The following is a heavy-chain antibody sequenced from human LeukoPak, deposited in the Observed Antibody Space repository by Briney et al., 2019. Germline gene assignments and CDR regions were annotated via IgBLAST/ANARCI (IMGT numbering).Heavy chain of an antibody. V-gene: IGHV1-18*01. Sequence: EASVKVSCKASGYTFGIYGISWVRQAPGQGLGWMACISPYDGDTNYAQKFEGRVTMTPETSTNTAYMELRSLRSDDTAIYYCARDYCTRGGDCYKEDLFDPWGQGTLVTVSA. CDR1: GYTFGIYG. J-gene: IGHJ5*02. D-gene: IGHD2-21*02. CDR2: ISPYDGDT. CDR3: ARDYCTRGGDCYKEDLFDP.